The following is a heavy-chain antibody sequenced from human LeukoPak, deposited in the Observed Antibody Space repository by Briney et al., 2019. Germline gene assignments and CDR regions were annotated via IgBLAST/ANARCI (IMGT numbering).Heavy chain of an antibody. CDR2: ISSSSSYI. CDR3: ARDEDASVVMVAATPFDY. J-gene: IGHJ4*02. Sequence: PGGSLRLSCAASGFTFSSYSMNWVRQAPGKGLEWVSSISSSSSYIYYADSVKGRFTISRDNAKNSLYLQMNSLRAEDTAVYYCARDEDASVVMVAATPFDYWGQGTLVTVSS. CDR1: GFTFSSYS. D-gene: IGHD2-15*01. V-gene: IGHV3-21*01.